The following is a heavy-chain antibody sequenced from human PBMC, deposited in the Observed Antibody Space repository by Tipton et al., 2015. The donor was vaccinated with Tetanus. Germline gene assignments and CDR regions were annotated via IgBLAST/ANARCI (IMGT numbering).Heavy chain of an antibody. CDR3: TRHVVEAVLRWFDP. D-gene: IGHD2-8*02. J-gene: IGHJ5*02. V-gene: IGHV4-39*01. CDR2: VYYDGSA. CDR1: GDSISSSEYY. Sequence: TLSLTCTVSGDSISSSEYYWGWIRQPPGEGLEWIASVYYDGSAYTNPSLKSRIAISIDTSGSQFSLKVHSVTAADTAFYYCTRHVVEAVLRWFDPWGQGTLVTVSS.